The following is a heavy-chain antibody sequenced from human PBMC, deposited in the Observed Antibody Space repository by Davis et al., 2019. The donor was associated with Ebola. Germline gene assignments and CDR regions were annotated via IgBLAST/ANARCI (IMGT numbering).Heavy chain of an antibody. V-gene: IGHV4-61*09. CDR3: VRYDPPRGGSFDI. Sequence: PSETLSLTCSVSGGSVSSGSFYWTWIRQPAGKGLEWIGHTYTRGGTNYNPSLKSRVTISLDTSRNQFSLKLSSVTAADTAVYYCVRYDPPRGGSFDIWGQGTMVTVSS. CDR1: GGSVSSGSFY. CDR2: TYTRGGT. J-gene: IGHJ3*02. D-gene: IGHD3-10*01.